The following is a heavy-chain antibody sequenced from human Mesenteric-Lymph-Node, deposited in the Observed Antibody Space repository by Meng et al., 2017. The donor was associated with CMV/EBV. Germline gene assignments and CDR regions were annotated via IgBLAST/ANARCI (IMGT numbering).Heavy chain of an antibody. V-gene: IGHV3-66*01. J-gene: IGHJ4*02. CDR2: IYSGGST. CDR1: GFTVSSNY. D-gene: IGHD2-8*01. Sequence: GESLKISCAASGFTVSSNYMSWVRQAPGKGLEWVSVIYSGGSTYYADSVKGRFTISRDNAKNSLYLQINSLRVEDTAVYYCARDNDFTNSYWGQGTLVTVSS. CDR3: ARDNDFTNSY.